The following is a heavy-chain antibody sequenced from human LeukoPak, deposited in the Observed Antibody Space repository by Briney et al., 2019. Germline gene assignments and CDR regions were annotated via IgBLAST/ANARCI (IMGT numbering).Heavy chain of an antibody. V-gene: IGHV3-74*01. CDR3: ARELVAVAGTGLDY. D-gene: IGHD6-19*01. CDR1: GFTFSSYW. CDR2: INSDGSST. J-gene: IGHJ4*02. Sequence: GGSLRLXCAASGFTFSSYWMHWVRQAPGKGLVWVSRINSDGSSTSYADSVKGRFTISRDNAKNTLYLQMNSLRAEDTAVYYCARELVAVAGTGLDYWGQGTLVTVSS.